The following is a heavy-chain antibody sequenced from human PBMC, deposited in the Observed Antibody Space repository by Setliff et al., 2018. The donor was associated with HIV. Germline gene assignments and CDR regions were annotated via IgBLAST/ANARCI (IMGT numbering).Heavy chain of an antibody. CDR1: GGSFSGHY. D-gene: IGHD1-26*01. Sequence: SETLSLTCAVYGGSFSGHYWSWIRQPPGKGLEWIGEINHSGISNFNPSLKSRVTIPIDTPRNQFSLKLSSVTAADTAVYYCARSNKWELLRYFYYYMDVWGKGTTVTVSS. CDR3: ARSNKWELLRYFYYYMDV. J-gene: IGHJ6*03. CDR2: INHSGIS. V-gene: IGHV4-34*01.